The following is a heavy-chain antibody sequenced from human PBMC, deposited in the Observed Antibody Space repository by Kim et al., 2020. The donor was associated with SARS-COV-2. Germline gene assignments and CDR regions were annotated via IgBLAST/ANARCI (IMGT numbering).Heavy chain of an antibody. J-gene: IGHJ4*02. CDR1: GFTFSSVW. V-gene: IGHV3-74*03. Sequence: GGSLRLSCAASGFTFSSVWMRWVRHVPGKGLFWVSGISGDGSTAMHADFVKGRFTISRDNAKNTLYLQLNSLKDEDTAVYYCQTGLWGTYSYWSQGTPVIVSS. D-gene: IGHD3-16*01. CDR2: ISGDGSTA. CDR3: QTGLWGTYSY.